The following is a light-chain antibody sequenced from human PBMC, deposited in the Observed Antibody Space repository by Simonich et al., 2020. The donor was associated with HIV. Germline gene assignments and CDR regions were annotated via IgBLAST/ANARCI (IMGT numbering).Light chain of an antibody. CDR3: SSYTSSSTVV. V-gene: IGLV2-14*01. Sequence: QSALIQPASASGSPGQAIPISCTGTSSDVGGNNYFSWYQQHPGPAPILMIYDVSQRPGRLSRRCSGSKCKNTASLTIAGHEAEDEDDYYCSSYTSSSTVVFGGGTKLTVL. CDR1: SSDVGGNNY. CDR2: DVS. J-gene: IGLJ2*01.